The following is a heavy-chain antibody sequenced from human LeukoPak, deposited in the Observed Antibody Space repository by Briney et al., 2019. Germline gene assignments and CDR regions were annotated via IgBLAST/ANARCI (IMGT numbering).Heavy chain of an antibody. J-gene: IGHJ2*01. CDR3: ARHGGLGYCSGGSCYMGYWYFDL. CDR1: GGSISSYY. V-gene: IGHV4-59*08. Sequence: SETLSLTCTVSGGSISSYYWSWIRQPPRKGLEWIEYIYYSGSTNYNPSLKSRVTISVDTSKNQFSLKLSSVTAADTAVYYCARHGGLGYCSGGSCYMGYWYFDLWGRGTLVTVSS. D-gene: IGHD2-15*01. CDR2: IYYSGST.